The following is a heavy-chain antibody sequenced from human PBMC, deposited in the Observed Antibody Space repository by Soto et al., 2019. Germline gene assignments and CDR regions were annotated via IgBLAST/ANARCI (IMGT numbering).Heavy chain of an antibody. Sequence: QVQLVQSGAEVKKPGSSVKVSCKASGGTFSSYAISWVRQAPGQGLEWMGGIIPIFGTANYAQKFQGRVTITADESTSKAYMELSSLRSEDTAVYYCARGGTAQLAAPYYFDYWGQGTLVTVSS. CDR3: ARGGTAQLAAPYYFDY. V-gene: IGHV1-69*12. CDR1: GGTFSSYA. CDR2: IIPIFGTA. J-gene: IGHJ4*02. D-gene: IGHD6-6*01.